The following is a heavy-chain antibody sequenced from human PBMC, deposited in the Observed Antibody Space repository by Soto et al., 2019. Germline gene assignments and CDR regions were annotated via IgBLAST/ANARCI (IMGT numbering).Heavy chain of an antibody. CDR2: INPNGGST. V-gene: IGHV1-46*03. CDR1: GYTFTSYY. J-gene: IGHJ6*04. CDR3: GRALFAGDV. Sequence: QVQLVQSGAEVKKPGASVKVSCKASGYTFTSYYIHWVRQAPGQGLEWMGIINPNGGSTNYAQKFTGRVTLTRDTSTSTVYMDLSRLRSEDTAVYWGGRALFAGDVWGKGTSVTVSS.